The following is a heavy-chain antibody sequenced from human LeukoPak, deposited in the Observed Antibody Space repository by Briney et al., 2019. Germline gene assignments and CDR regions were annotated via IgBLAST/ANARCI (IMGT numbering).Heavy chain of an antibody. V-gene: IGHV6-1*01. D-gene: IGHD2-15*01. J-gene: IGHJ6*02. CDR1: GGSVSSGTAS. CDR3: ARLEVVVGAPGYYYGMDV. Sequence: SQTLSLTCAISGGSVSSGTASWNWIRQSPSRGLEWLGRTYYRSKWYSDFAVSVKSRITINPDTSKNQFSLQLNSVTPEDTAMYFCARLEVVVGAPGYYYGMDVWGQGTTVTVSS. CDR2: TYYRSKWYS.